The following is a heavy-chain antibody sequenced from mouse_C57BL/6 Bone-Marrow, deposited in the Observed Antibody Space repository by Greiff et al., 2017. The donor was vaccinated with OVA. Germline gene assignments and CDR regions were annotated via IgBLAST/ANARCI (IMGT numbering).Heavy chain of an antibody. CDR3: ARLGVVYFDY. V-gene: IGHV5-6*02. CDR1: GFTFSSYG. J-gene: IGHJ2*01. D-gene: IGHD1-1*02. CDR2: ISSGGSYT. Sequence: DVMLVESGGDLVKPGGSLKLSCAASGFTFSSYGMSWVRQTPDKRLEWVATISSGGSYTYYPDSVKGRFTISRDNAKNTLYLQMSSLKSEDTAMYYCARLGVVYFDYWGQGTTLTVSS.